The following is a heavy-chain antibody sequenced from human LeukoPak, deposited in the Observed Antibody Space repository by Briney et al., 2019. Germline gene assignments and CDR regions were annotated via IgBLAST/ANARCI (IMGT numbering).Heavy chain of an antibody. V-gene: IGHV4-39*01. CDR3: ARSAATDWFDP. CDR1: GGSISSSSYS. D-gene: IGHD6-25*01. J-gene: IGHJ5*02. Sequence: SETLSLTCTVSGGSISSSSYSWGWIRQPPGKGLEWIGSIYYSGSTYYNPSLKSRVTISVDTSKNQFSLKLSSVTAADTAVYYCARSAATDWFDPWGQGTLVTVSS. CDR2: IYYSGST.